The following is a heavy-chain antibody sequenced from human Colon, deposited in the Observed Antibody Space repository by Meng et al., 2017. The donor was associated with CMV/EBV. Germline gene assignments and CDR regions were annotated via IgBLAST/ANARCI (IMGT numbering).Heavy chain of an antibody. V-gene: IGHV1-18*01. J-gene: IGHJ4*02. CDR1: DYTFTSYD. CDR3: ARAYCSGTNRSPDY. D-gene: IGHD2-2*01. CDR2: ISTHNGNT. Sequence: ASVKVSCKASDYTFTSYDINWVRQAPGQGLEWMGWISTHNGNTKYAQHLQGRVTMTRDTFTSTAYMELRSLDFDDTAIYFCARAYCSGTNRSPDYWGQGTLVTVSS.